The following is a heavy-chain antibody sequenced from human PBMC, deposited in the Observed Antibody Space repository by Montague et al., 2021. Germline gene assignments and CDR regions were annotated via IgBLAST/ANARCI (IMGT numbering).Heavy chain of an antibody. CDR3: ARHRSRHHSMAFVASDHYCYIDV. J-gene: IGHJ6*03. V-gene: IGHV4-39*01. CDR1: GDSISSKGNF. D-gene: IGHD2/OR15-2a*01. Sequence: SETLSLTCSVSGDSISSKGNFWGWIRQPPGKGLEWIGVLDYSGTTYYSPSLRSRVTISVDTSKSQFSLKVTAVTAADTAVYYCARHRSRHHSMAFVASDHYCYIDVWGTGTTVAVSS. CDR2: LDYSGTT.